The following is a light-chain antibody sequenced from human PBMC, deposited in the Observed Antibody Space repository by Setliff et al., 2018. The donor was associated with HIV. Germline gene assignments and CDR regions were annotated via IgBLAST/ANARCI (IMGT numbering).Light chain of an antibody. Sequence: QSVLTQPASVSGSPGQSITISCTGTSSDVGTYNAVYWYQQHPGKAPKIMIYDVSTRPSGVSNRFSGSKSGNTASLTISGLQTEDEADYYCSSYTSSSTDVFGTGTKVTVL. V-gene: IGLV2-14*01. CDR3: SSYTSSSTDV. J-gene: IGLJ1*01. CDR2: DVS. CDR1: SSDVGTYNA.